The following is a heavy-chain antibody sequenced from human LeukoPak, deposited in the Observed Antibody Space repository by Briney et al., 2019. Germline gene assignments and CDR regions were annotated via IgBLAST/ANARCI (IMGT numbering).Heavy chain of an antibody. V-gene: IGHV3-23*01. Sequence: GGSLRLSCAASGFTFSSYAMSWVRQAPGKGLEWVSAISGSGGSTYYADSVKGRFTISRDNSKNTLDLQMNSLRAEDTAVYYCAKEPSPRPYYYDSSGYYYVYWGQGTLVTVSS. J-gene: IGHJ4*02. CDR2: ISGSGGST. D-gene: IGHD3-22*01. CDR1: GFTFSSYA. CDR3: AKEPSPRPYYYDSSGYYYVY.